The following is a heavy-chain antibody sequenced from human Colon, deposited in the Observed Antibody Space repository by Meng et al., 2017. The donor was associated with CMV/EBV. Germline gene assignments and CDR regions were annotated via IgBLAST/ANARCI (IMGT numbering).Heavy chain of an antibody. J-gene: IGHJ4*02. V-gene: IGHV4-4*07. D-gene: IGHD1-26*01. CDR3: ATGSGDFDH. CDR1: GAPISNFF. Sequence: QLQLQASGPGLVSASATLSLPCRVSGAPISNFFWSWIRQSAGMRLEWIGRIQSDGNTYYNPSLKSRVTVSQDTSKNQISLRLRSVTAADTAVYYCATGSGDFDHWGQGTLVTVSS. CDR2: IQSDGNT.